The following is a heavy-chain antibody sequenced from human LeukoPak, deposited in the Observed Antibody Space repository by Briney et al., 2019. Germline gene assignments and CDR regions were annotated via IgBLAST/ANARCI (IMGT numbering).Heavy chain of an antibody. D-gene: IGHD5-18*01. CDR1: GGSFSGYY. V-gene: IGHV4-34*01. Sequence: SETLSLTCAVYGGSFSGYYWSWIRQPPGKGLEWIGEINHRGSTNYNPSLKSRVTISVDTSKNQFSLKLSSVTAADTAVYYCARGGARYSYGSRYYYYYYMDVWGKGTTVTVSS. J-gene: IGHJ6*03. CDR3: ARGGARYSYGSRYYYYYYMDV. CDR2: INHRGST.